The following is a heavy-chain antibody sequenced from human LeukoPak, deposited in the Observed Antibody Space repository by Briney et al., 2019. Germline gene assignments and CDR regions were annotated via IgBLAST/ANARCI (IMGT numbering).Heavy chain of an antibody. D-gene: IGHD6-13*01. Sequence: ASVKVSCKASGYTFTSYDINWVRQATGQGLEWMGWMNPNSGNTGYAQKFQGRVTMTIDTSTSTAYMELRSLRSDDTAVYYCARDLSSSWYVWYYYGMDVWGQGTTVTVSS. CDR3: ARDLSSSWYVWYYYGMDV. V-gene: IGHV1-8*01. CDR2: MNPNSGNT. J-gene: IGHJ6*02. CDR1: GYTFTSYD.